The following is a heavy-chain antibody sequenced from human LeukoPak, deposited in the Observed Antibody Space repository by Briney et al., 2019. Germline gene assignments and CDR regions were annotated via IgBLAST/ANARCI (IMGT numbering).Heavy chain of an antibody. V-gene: IGHV3-66*01. D-gene: IGHD2-15*01. J-gene: IGHJ6*02. CDR3: ARDSALVAATLSYYYYGMDV. CDR2: IYSGGST. CDR1: GFTVSSNY. Sequence: GGSLRLSCAASGFTVSSNYMSWVRQAPGKGLEWVSVIYSGGSTYYADSVKGRFTISRDNSKNTLYLQMNSLRAEDTAVYYCARDSALVAATLSYYYYGMDVWGQGTTVTVSS.